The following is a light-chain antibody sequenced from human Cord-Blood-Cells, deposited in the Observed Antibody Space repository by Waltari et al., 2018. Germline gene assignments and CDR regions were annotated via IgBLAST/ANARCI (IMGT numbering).Light chain of an antibody. CDR1: SSAVGRHTL. CDR3: CSYAGSSTWV. Sequence: SALPQPASVPGPPARSITLSCTGTSSAVGRHTLVYWYQQHPGKAPTRMIYEGSKRPSGVSNRFSGSKSGNTASLTISGLQAEDEADYYGCSYAGSSTWVFGGGTKLTVL. V-gene: IGLV2-23*01. CDR2: EGS. J-gene: IGLJ3*02.